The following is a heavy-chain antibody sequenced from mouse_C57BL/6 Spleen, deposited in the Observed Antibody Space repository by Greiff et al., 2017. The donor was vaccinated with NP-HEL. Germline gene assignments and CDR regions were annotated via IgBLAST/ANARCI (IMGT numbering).Heavy chain of an antibody. CDR1: GYTFTSYW. CDR3: ARESYDYDEGYFDV. CDR2: IDPSDSET. Sequence: VQLQQPGAELVRPGSSVKLSCKASGYTFTSYWMHWVKQRPIQGLEWIGNIDPSDSETHYNQKFKDKATLTVDKSSSTAYMQLSSLTSEDSAVYYCARESYDYDEGYFDVWGTGTTVTVSS. V-gene: IGHV1-52*01. D-gene: IGHD2-4*01. J-gene: IGHJ1*03.